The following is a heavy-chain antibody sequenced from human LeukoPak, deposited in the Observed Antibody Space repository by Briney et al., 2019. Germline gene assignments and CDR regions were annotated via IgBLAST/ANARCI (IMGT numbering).Heavy chain of an antibody. CDR2: ISGSGGST. CDR1: GFTFSSYA. CDR3: AKDPSPYSGSYDSAFDI. J-gene: IGHJ3*02. Sequence: GGSLRLSCAASGFTFSSYAMSWVRQAPGKGLEWVSAISGSGGSTYYADSVKGWFTISRDNSKNTLYLQMNSLRAEDTAVYYCAKDPSPYSGSYDSAFDIWGQGTMVTVSS. D-gene: IGHD1-26*01. V-gene: IGHV3-23*01.